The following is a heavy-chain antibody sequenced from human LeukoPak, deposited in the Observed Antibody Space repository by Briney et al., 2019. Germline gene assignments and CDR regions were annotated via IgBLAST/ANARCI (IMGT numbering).Heavy chain of an antibody. D-gene: IGHD5-18*01. V-gene: IGHV3-20*04. J-gene: IGHJ4*02. CDR1: GFTFDDYG. Sequence: GGSLRLSCAASGFTFDDYGMSWVRQAPGKGLEWVSGINWNGGSTGYADSVKGRFTISRDNAKNSLYLQMNSLRAEDTAVYYCAKVPHTAMVTYFDYWGQGTLVTVSS. CDR3: AKVPHTAMVTYFDY. CDR2: INWNGGST.